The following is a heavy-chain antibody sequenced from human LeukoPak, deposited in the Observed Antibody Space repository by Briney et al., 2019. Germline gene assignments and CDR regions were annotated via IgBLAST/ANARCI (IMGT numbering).Heavy chain of an antibody. Sequence: SETLSLTCTVSGGSISSYYSSWIRQPPGKGLEWIGYIYYSGSTNYNPSLKSRVTISVDTSKNQFSLKLSSVTAADTAVYYCAREANDTFYYGSGSYWFDPWGQGTLVTVSS. D-gene: IGHD3-10*01. J-gene: IGHJ5*02. CDR3: AREANDTFYYGSGSYWFDP. CDR2: IYYSGST. CDR1: GGSISSYY. V-gene: IGHV4-59*01.